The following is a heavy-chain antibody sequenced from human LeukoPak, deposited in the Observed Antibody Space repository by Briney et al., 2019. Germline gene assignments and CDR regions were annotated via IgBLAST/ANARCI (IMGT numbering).Heavy chain of an antibody. CDR1: GHTFTSYD. D-gene: IGHD2-8*01. CDR2: MNPNSGNT. CDR3: ARAPYCTNGVCPYYFDY. Sequence: ASVKVSCKASGHTFTSYDINRVRQATGQGLEWMGWMNPNSGNTGYAQKFQGRVTMHRNTSISTAYMELSSLRSEDTAVYYRARAPYCTNGVCPYYFDYWGQGTLVTVSS. J-gene: IGHJ4*02. V-gene: IGHV1-8*01.